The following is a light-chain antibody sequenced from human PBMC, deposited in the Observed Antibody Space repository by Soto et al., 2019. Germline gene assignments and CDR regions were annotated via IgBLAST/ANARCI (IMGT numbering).Light chain of an antibody. CDR1: QRLTMW. J-gene: IGKJ1*01. Sequence: DIHMTQSPSTLSASVGDRVTITCRASQRLTMWLAWYPQKPGKAPNLLIYKTSSLESGVPSRFSGSGSGTEFTPGIRGLQPDACANYYCQRSTDYTWTFRQGTKVE. CDR3: QRSTDYTWT. V-gene: IGKV1-5*03. CDR2: KTS.